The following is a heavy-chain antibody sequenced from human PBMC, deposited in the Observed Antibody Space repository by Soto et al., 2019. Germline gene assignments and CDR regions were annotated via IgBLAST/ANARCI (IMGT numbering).Heavy chain of an antibody. CDR2: INSNGRST. Sequence: GGSLRLSCAASGFTISNYWMHWVRQVPGKGLVWVSRINSNGRSTNYADSVKGRFTISRDNATNALHLQMDSLRAEDTAMYFCARGGAARAYYYYGLDVWGLGTTVTVSS. CDR3: ARGGAARAYYYYGLDV. V-gene: IGHV3-74*01. J-gene: IGHJ6*02. D-gene: IGHD6-6*01. CDR1: GFTISNYW.